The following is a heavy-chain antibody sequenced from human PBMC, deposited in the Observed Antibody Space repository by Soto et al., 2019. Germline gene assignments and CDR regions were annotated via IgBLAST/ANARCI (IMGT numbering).Heavy chain of an antibody. CDR1: GFTFSSYA. CDR3: AKDLGHSSGWGYYYYYGMDV. V-gene: IGHV3-23*01. J-gene: IGHJ6*02. Sequence: PGGSLRLSCAASGFTFSSYAMSWVRQAPGKGLEWVSAISGSGGSTYYVDSVKGRFTISRDNSKNTLYLQMNSLRAEDTAVYYCAKDLGHSSGWGYYYYYGMDVWGQGTTVTVSS. D-gene: IGHD6-19*01. CDR2: ISGSGGST.